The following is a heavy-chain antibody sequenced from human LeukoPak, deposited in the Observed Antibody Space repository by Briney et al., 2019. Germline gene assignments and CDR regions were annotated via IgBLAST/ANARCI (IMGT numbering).Heavy chain of an antibody. CDR3: ARFMVAATMDV. D-gene: IGHD2-15*01. V-gene: IGHV3-21*01. CDR2: ISSSSSYI. Sequence: GGSLRLSCAASGFTFSSYSMNWVRQAPGKGLEWVSSISSSSSYIYYADSVKGRFTISRDNAKNSLYLQMNSLRAEDTAVYYCARFMVAATMDVWGKGTTVTVSS. CDR1: GFTFSSYS. J-gene: IGHJ6*03.